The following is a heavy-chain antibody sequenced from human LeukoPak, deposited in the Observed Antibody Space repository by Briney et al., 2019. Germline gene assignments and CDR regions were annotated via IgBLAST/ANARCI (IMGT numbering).Heavy chain of an antibody. D-gene: IGHD3-3*01. CDR1: GFTFSSYW. CDR2: IKTDGSQI. Sequence: GGSLRLSCVASGFTFSSYWMTWVRQAPGKGLEWVANIKTDGSQIYYVDSVKGRFTISRDNAKNSLYLQMNSLRAEDTAVYYCARDAQYYDFWSGGYYYYYMDVWGKGTTVTVSS. CDR3: ARDAQYYDFWSGGYYYYYMDV. V-gene: IGHV3-7*01. J-gene: IGHJ6*03.